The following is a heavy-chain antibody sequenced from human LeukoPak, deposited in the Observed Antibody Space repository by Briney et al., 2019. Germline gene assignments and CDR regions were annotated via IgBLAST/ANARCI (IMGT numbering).Heavy chain of an antibody. CDR1: GGTFSSYA. CDR2: IIPILGIA. CDR3: ARTATGDFIAAAGTGYYYGMDV. V-gene: IGHV1-69*04. D-gene: IGHD6-13*01. Sequence: SVKVSCKASGGTFSSYAISWVRQAPGQGLEWMGRIIPILGIANYAQKFQGRVTITANKSTSTAYMELSSLRSEDTAVYYCARTATGDFIAAAGTGYYYGMDVWGQGTTVTVSS. J-gene: IGHJ6*02.